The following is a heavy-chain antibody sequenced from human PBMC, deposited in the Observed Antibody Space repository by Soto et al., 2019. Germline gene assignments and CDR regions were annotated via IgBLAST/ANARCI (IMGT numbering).Heavy chain of an antibody. D-gene: IGHD2-2*01. CDR1: GFAFSSYA. CDR3: AKPPESSSTFYYYGLDV. V-gene: IGHV3-23*01. J-gene: IGHJ6*02. CDR2: LSGSGATT. Sequence: GGSLRLSCAASGFAFSSYAMTWVRQAPGKGLEWVSALSGSGATTYYADSVKGRFTISRDNSKNTLSLEMNSLRAEDTAVYYCAKPPESSSTFYYYGLDVWGQGTTVTVS.